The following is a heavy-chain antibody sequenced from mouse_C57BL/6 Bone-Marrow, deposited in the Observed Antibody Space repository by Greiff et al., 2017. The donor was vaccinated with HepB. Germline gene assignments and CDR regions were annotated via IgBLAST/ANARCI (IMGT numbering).Heavy chain of an antibody. J-gene: IGHJ4*01. V-gene: IGHV5-6*02. CDR2: ISSGGSYT. D-gene: IGHD1-1*01. CDR1: GFTFSSYG. CDR3: ARHEGYYYGSSYGAMDY. Sequence: DVKLVESGGDLVKPGGSLKLSCAASGFTFSSYGMSWVRQTPDKRLEWVATISSGGSYTYYPDSVKGRFTISRDNAKNTLYLQMSSLKSEDTAMYYCARHEGYYYGSSYGAMDYWGQGTSVTVSS.